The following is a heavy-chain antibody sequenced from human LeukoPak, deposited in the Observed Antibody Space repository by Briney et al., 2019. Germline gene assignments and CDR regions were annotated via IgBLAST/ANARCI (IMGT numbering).Heavy chain of an antibody. J-gene: IGHJ4*02. CDR2: FSSITTSVI. CDR3: ARQKGGVYSNYGY. Sequence: GGSLRLSCAASGFTFSSYSMNWVRQAPGKGLEWISYFSSITTSVIRYADSVEGRFTISRDNAKNSLFLQMNSLRAEDTAVYYCARQKGGVYSNYGYWGQGTLVTVSS. CDR1: GFTFSSYS. D-gene: IGHD4-11*01. V-gene: IGHV3-48*01.